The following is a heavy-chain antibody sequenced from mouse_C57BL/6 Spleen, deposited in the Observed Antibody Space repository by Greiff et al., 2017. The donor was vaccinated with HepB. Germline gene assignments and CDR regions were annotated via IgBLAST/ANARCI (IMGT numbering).Heavy chain of an antibody. V-gene: IGHV1-81*01. CDR1: GYTFTSYG. J-gene: IGHJ4*01. D-gene: IGHD1-1*01. Sequence: QVQLQQSGAELARPGASVKLSCKASGYTFTSYGISWVKQRTGQGLEWIGEIYPRSGNTYYNDKFKGKATLTADKSSSTAYMGLRTLTSEDSAVYFCAHYYGSDAMDDWGQGTSVTVSS. CDR2: IYPRSGNT. CDR3: AHYYGSDAMDD.